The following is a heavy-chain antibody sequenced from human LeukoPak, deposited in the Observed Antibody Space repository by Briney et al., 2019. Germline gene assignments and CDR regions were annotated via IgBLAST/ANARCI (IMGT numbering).Heavy chain of an antibody. D-gene: IGHD1-1*01. CDR2: IKQDGSER. CDR1: GFTFSRYW. CDR3: ARDGGTDWYDP. Sequence: GGSLRLSCAASGFTFSRYWLSWVRQAPGKGLEWVANIKQDGSERAYVDSVKGRFTISRDNAKNLLYLQMNSPRVEDTAMYYCARDGGTDWYDPWGQGTLVTVSS. J-gene: IGHJ5*02. V-gene: IGHV3-7*01.